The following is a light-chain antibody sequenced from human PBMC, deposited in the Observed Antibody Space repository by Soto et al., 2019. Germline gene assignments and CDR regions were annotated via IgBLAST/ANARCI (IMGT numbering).Light chain of an antibody. J-gene: IGKJ2*01. V-gene: IGKV1-33*01. CDR1: QDISKY. CDR2: DAS. CDR3: QPDANLPYT. Sequence: DIQMTQSPSSLSASVGDRITITCQASQDISKYLDWYQQKPGKAPKVLIYDASNLETGVPSRFSGRGSGTDCTRIISGLQHEDIATYYCQPDANLPYTFGQGTKREI.